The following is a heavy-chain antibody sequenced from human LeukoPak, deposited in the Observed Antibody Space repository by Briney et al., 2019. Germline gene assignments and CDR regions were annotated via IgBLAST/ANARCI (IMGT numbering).Heavy chain of an antibody. CDR1: GFTFSSYA. CDR2: ISGSGGST. V-gene: IGHV3-23*01. D-gene: IGHD6-6*01. Sequence: GGSLRLSCAASGFTFSSYAMSWVRQAPGKGLEWVSAISGSGGSTYYADSVKGRFTISRDNAKNTLYLQLNSLRPEDTAVYYCARDYSSWFDYWGRGTLVTVSS. CDR3: ARDYSSWFDY. J-gene: IGHJ4*02.